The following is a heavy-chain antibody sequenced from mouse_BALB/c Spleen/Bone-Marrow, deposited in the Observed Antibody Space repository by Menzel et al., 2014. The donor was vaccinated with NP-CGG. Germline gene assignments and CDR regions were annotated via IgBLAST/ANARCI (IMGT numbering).Heavy chain of an antibody. J-gene: IGHJ4*01. CDR3: ARSPTSSWAMDY. D-gene: IGHD1-1*01. V-gene: IGHV2-9*02. Sequence: VHLVESGPGLVAPSQSLSITCTVSGFSLPGYGVYWVRQPPGKGLEWLGVKGAGGSTNYNSALMSRLSISKDNSKSQVFLKMHSLQTDDTAMYYCARSPTSSWAMDYWGQGTSVTVSS. CDR2: KGAGGST. CDR1: GFSLPGYG.